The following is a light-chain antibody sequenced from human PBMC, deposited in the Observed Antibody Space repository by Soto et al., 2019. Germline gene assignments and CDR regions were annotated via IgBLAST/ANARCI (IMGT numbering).Light chain of an antibody. CDR3: QSYDSSLSGCV. CDR1: SSNIGAGYD. V-gene: IGLV1-40*01. Sequence: QSVLTQPPSVSGAPGQRVTISCTGNSSNIGAGYDVHWYQQLPGTAPQLLIFGNNNRPSGVPVRFSGSKSGTSASLAITGLQAEDEADYYCQSYDSSLSGCVFGGGTKVTVL. CDR2: GNN. J-gene: IGLJ3*02.